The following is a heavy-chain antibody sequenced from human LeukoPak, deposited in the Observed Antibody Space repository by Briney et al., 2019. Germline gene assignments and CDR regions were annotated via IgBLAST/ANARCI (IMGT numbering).Heavy chain of an antibody. CDR1: GGSINRYF. CDR3: AREGDYYDSSGYQKVFDY. J-gene: IGHJ4*02. V-gene: IGHV4-30-4*01. Sequence: PSETLSLTCTVSGGSINRYFWSWIRQPPGKGLEWIGYIYYSGSTYYNPSLKSRVTISVDTSKNQFSLKLSSVTAADTAVYYCAREGDYYDSSGYQKVFDYWGQGTLVTVSS. CDR2: IYYSGST. D-gene: IGHD3-22*01.